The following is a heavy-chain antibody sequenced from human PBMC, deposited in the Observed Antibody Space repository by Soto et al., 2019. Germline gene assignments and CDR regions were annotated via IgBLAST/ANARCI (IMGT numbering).Heavy chain of an antibody. V-gene: IGHV2-5*02. CDR1: GFSLSSTRVA. Sequence: QITLKESGPTLVKPTQTLTLTCTFSGFSLSSTRVAVGWIRQPPGKALEWLALIYWDDDKRYSPFLKSRLTITXDTSKNQVVLTMTNMDPVDTATYYCAHSVVAGLGYYFDYWGQGTLVTXSS. J-gene: IGHJ4*02. CDR2: IYWDDDK. D-gene: IGHD6-19*01. CDR3: AHSVVAGLGYYFDY.